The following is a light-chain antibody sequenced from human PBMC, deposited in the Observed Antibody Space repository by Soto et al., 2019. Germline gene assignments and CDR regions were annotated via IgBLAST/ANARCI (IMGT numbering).Light chain of an antibody. Sequence: EIVLTQSPATLSLSPGEGATLSCRASQSISSYLAWYQQKPGQAPRLLIYDASSRATGIPARFSGSGSGTDFTLTISSLEPEDFAVSYCQQRSDSPPWTFGQGTKVEIK. J-gene: IGKJ1*01. CDR3: QQRSDSPPWT. V-gene: IGKV3-11*01. CDR2: DAS. CDR1: QSISSY.